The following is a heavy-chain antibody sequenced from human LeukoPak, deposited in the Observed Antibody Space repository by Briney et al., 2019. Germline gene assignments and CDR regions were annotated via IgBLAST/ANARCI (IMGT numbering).Heavy chain of an antibody. V-gene: IGHV1-18*01. CDR3: AREIRGYSYGLNDY. CDR2: ISAYNGNT. Sequence: ASVKVSCKASGYTFTSYGISWVRQAPGQGLEWMGWISAYNGNTNYAQKLQGRVTMTTDTSTSTAYMELRSLRSDDTAVYYCAREIRGYSYGLNDYWGQGTLVTVSS. D-gene: IGHD5-18*01. J-gene: IGHJ4*02. CDR1: GYTFTSYG.